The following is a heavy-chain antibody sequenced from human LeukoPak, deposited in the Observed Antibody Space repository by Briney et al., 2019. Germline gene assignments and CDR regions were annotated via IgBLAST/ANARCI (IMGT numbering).Heavy chain of an antibody. CDR3: ASGYCSSTSCPRRYYYMDV. Sequence: GASVKVSCKASGGTFSSYAISWVRQAPGQGLEWMGGIIPIFGTANYAQKFQGRVTITADKSTSTAYMELSSLRSEDTAVYYCASGYCSSTSCPRRYYYMDVWGKGTTVTVSS. CDR2: IIPIFGTA. V-gene: IGHV1-69*06. CDR1: GGTFSSYA. D-gene: IGHD2-2*03. J-gene: IGHJ6*03.